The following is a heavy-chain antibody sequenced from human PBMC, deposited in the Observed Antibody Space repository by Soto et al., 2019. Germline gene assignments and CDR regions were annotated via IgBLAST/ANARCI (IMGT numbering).Heavy chain of an antibody. CDR2: IDPSYSYT. D-gene: IGHD6-6*01. Sequence: GESLKISCKGSGYSFTSYWISWVRQMPWQGLEWMGRIDPSYSYTNYSPSFQGHVTISADKSIITAYLQSHSLKASDTAMAYCARSSLRRRWIDPRGQGTLVTVSS. V-gene: IGHV5-10-1*01. CDR1: GYSFTSYW. CDR3: ARSSLRRRWIDP. J-gene: IGHJ5*02.